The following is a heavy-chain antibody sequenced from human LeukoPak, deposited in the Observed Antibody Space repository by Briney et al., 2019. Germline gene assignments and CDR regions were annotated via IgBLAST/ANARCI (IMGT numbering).Heavy chain of an antibody. CDR2: IYYSGST. V-gene: IGHV4-31*03. J-gene: IGHJ6*02. D-gene: IGHD3-22*01. CDR3: ARDKYYDSSGYVYGMDV. Sequence: PSQTLSLTCIVSGGSISSGGYYWSWIRQHPGKGLEWIGYIYYSGSTYYNPSLKSRVTISVDTSKNEFSLKLSSVTAADTAVYYCARDKYYDSSGYVYGMDVWGQGTTVTVSS. CDR1: GGSISSGGYY.